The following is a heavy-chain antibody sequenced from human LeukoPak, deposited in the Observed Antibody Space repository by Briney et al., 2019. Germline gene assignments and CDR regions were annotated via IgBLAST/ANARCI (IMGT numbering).Heavy chain of an antibody. J-gene: IGHJ4*02. CDR3: GRETDFGVVTN. CDR1: GDSVSSNGAS. D-gene: IGHD3-3*01. Sequence: SQTLSLTCAISGDSVSSNGASWNWIRQSPSRGLEWLGRTYYRSQQWHSDYAPSVKGRITLNPDASKNQFSLQLNSVTPEDTAVYYCGRETDFGVVTNWGQGTLVTVSS. V-gene: IGHV6-1*01. CDR2: TYYRSQQWHS.